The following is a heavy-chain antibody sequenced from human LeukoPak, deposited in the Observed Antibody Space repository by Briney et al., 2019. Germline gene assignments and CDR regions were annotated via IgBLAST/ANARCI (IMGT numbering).Heavy chain of an antibody. D-gene: IGHD5-18*01. CDR1: GYTFTDYY. V-gene: IGHV1-2*02. J-gene: IGHJ5*02. CDR3: ARVGYSYGYGVNWFDP. Sequence: ASVKISCKNSGYTFTDYYMHWVRQAPGQGLEWMGWINPNSGGTNYAQKFQGRVTMTRDTSISTAYMELSRLRSDDTAVYYCARVGYSYGYGVNWFDPWGQGTRVTVSS. CDR2: INPNSGGT.